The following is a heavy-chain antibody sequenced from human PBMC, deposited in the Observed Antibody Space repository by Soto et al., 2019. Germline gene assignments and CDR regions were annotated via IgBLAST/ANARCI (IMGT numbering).Heavy chain of an antibody. D-gene: IGHD1-20*01. Sequence: GALRLSCAASGFTFSSYAMSWVRQAPGKGLEWVSVISGSDDSTYYADSVKGRFTISRDNSKNTLYLQMNSLRAEDTAVYYCAKDLSGTYPNCFDYWGQGTLVTVS. CDR1: GFTFSSYA. CDR3: AKDLSGTYPNCFDY. V-gene: IGHV3-23*01. J-gene: IGHJ4*02. CDR2: ISGSDDST.